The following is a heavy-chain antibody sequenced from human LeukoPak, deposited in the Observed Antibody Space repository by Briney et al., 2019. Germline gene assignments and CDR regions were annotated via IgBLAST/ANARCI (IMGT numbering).Heavy chain of an antibody. V-gene: IGHV4-59*12. CDR1: GGPISSYY. D-gene: IGHD2-15*01. CDR2: IYYSGST. CDR3: ARVIAPRPHYYYYYMDV. J-gene: IGHJ6*03. Sequence: PSETLSLTCTVSGGPISSYYWSWIRQPPGKGLEWIGYIYYSGSTNYNPSLKSRVTISVDTSKNQFSLKLSSVTAADTAVYYCARVIAPRPHYYYYYMDVWGKGTTVTISS.